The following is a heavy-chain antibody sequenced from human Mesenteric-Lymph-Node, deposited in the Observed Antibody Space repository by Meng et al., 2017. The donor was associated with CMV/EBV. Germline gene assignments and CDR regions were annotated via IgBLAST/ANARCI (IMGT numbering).Heavy chain of an antibody. V-gene: IGHV4-34*01. D-gene: IGHD5-12*01. J-gene: IGHJ4*02. Sequence: SETLSLTCNVSGDVSGASFRNSGYYWGWIRQPPGKGLEWIGEINHSGSTNYNPSLKSRVTISVDTSKNQFSLKLSSVTAADTAVYYCARLVARRSCDYWGQGTLVTVSS. CDR3: ARLVARRSCDY. CDR2: INHSGST. CDR1: GASFRNSGYY.